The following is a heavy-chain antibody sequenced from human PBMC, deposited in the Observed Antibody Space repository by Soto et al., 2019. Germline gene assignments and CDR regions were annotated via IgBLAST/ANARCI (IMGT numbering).Heavy chain of an antibody. D-gene: IGHD2-8*01. CDR2: INPSGGST. Sequence: ASVKVSCKASGYTFTSYYMHWVRQAPGQGLEWMGIINPSGGSTSYAQKFQGRVTMTRDTSTSTVYMELSSLRAEDTAVYYCAREFSYVGNYYYYYMDVWGKGTTVTVSS. J-gene: IGHJ6*03. V-gene: IGHV1-46*01. CDR1: GYTFTSYY. CDR3: AREFSYVGNYYYYYMDV.